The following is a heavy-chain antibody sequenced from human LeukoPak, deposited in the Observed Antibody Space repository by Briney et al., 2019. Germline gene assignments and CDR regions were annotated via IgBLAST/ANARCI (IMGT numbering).Heavy chain of an antibody. J-gene: IGHJ4*02. V-gene: IGHV3-30-3*01. CDR1: GFIFNEYA. CDR2: ITHDANTA. CDR3: VKDDNHFGSTETDH. D-gene: IGHD3-10*01. Sequence: GGSLRLSCAASGFIFNEYAMHWVRQAPGKGLEWVATITHDANTAYYADSVKGRFTIPRDNSKNTVSLQMNSLRPDDTALYHCVKDDNHFGSTETDHWGQGNLVTVSS.